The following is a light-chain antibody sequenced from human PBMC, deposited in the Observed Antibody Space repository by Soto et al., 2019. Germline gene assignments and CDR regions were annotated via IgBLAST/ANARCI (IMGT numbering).Light chain of an antibody. CDR1: QSISSY. Sequence: DIQMTQSPSSLSASVGDRVTITCRASQSISSYLNWYQQKPGKAPKLLIYAASSFQSGVPSSFSGSGSGTDFTLTISSLQPEDFATYYCQQSYSTSWTFGQGTKVDIK. J-gene: IGKJ1*01. CDR2: AAS. V-gene: IGKV1-39*01. CDR3: QQSYSTSWT.